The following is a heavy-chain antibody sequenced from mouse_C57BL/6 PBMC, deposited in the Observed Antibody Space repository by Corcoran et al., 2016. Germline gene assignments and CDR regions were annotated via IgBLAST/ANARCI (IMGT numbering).Heavy chain of an antibody. V-gene: IGHV9-3*01. Sequence: QIQLVQSGPELKKPGETVKISCKASGYPFTTYGMSWVKQAPGKGLKWMGWINTYSGVPTYADDFKGRFAFSLETSASTAYLQINNLKNEDTATYFCARVGYGNYVGYWGQGTTLTVSS. CDR2: INTYSGVP. CDR1: GYPFTTYG. D-gene: IGHD2-10*02. CDR3: ARVGYGNYVGY. J-gene: IGHJ2*01.